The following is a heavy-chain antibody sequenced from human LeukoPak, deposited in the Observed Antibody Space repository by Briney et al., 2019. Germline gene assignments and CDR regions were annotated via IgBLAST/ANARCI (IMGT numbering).Heavy chain of an antibody. CDR3: ARRDVVVTGHYFDY. CDR2: STDWRASI. J-gene: IGHJ4*02. D-gene: IGHD2-21*02. CDR1: GFRFWSYG. V-gene: IGHV3-23*01. Sequence: GGSLRLSCGASGFRFWSYGMSWVRQAPGKGLEWVSTSTDWRASIWYADSVKGRFTISRDNSKNTLQLQMNSLRAEDTAVYYCARRDVVVTGHYFDYWGQGILVTVSS.